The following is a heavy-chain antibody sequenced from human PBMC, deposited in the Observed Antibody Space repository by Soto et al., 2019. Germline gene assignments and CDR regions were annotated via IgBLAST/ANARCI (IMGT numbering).Heavy chain of an antibody. J-gene: IGHJ4*02. D-gene: IGHD5-12*01. V-gene: IGHV4-30-2*01. Sequence: SETLSLTCAVPGGSISSGGDSWSWIRQPPGKGLEWIGYIYHSGSTYYNPSLKSRVTISVDRSKNQFSLKLSSVTAADTAVYYCAAGGGLPRYYWGQGNLVTVSS. CDR1: GGSISSGGDS. CDR3: AAGGGLPRYY. CDR2: IYHSGST.